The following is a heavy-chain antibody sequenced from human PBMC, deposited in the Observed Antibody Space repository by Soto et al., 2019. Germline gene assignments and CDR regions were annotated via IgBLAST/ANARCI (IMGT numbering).Heavy chain of an antibody. D-gene: IGHD1-26*01. V-gene: IGHV3-74*01. CDR2: INSDGSSP. CDR1: GFTFSSYW. CDR3: ARGGRLNWYFDL. Sequence: EVQLVESGGGLVQPGGSLRLSCAASGFTFSSYWMHWVRQAPGKGLVWVSRINSDGSSPSYADSVKGRFTISRDNAKNTLYLQMNRLRAEDTAVYYCARGGRLNWYFDLWGRGTLVTVSS. J-gene: IGHJ2*01.